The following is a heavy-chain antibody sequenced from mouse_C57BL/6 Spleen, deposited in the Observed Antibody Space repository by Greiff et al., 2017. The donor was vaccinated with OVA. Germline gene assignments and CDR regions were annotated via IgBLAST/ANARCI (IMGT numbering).Heavy chain of an antibody. CDR2: INPYNGGT. D-gene: IGHD1-1*01. CDR1: GYTFTDYY. CDR3: ARVYYGSSYGYFDV. V-gene: IGHV1-19*01. J-gene: IGHJ1*03. Sequence: VQLKQSGPVLVKPGASVKMSCKASGYTFTDYYMNWVKQSHGKSLEWIGVINPYNGGTSYNQKFKGKATLTVDKSSSTAYMELNSLTSEDSAVYDCARVYYGSSYGYFDVWGTGTTVTVSS.